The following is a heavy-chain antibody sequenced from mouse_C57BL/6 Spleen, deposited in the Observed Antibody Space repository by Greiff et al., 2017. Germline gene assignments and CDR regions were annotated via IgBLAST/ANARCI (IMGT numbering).Heavy chain of an antibody. CDR3: ARRGYYYGSSPWYFDV. CDR2: IDPSDSET. Sequence: VQLQQPGAELVRPGSSVKLSCKASGYTFTSYWMHWVKQRPIQGLEWIGNIDPSDSETHYNQKFKDKATLTVDKSSSTAYMQLSSLTSEDSAVYYCARRGYYYGSSPWYFDVWGTGTTVTVSS. J-gene: IGHJ1*03. D-gene: IGHD1-1*01. V-gene: IGHV1-52*01. CDR1: GYTFTSYW.